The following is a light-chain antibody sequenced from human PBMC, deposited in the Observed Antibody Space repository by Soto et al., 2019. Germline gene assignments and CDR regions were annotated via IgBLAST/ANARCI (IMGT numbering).Light chain of an antibody. CDR2: EVS. Sequence: QSVLTQPPSASGSPGQSVTISCTGTSSDIGGYNYVSWYQQHPGKAPKLMIYEVSKRPSGVTDRFSGSKSGNAASLTVSGLQSEDEADYYCSSYVGSNNLGGLGGGTKLTVL. J-gene: IGLJ2*01. V-gene: IGLV2-8*01. CDR3: SSYVGSNNLGG. CDR1: SSDIGGYNY.